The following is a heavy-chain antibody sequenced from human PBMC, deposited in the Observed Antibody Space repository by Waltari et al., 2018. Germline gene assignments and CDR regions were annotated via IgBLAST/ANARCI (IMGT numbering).Heavy chain of an antibody. Sequence: EVQLLESGGGLVQPGGSLRLSCAASGFTFSRYAMSWVRQAPGKGLEWVSVIYSGGSTYYADSVKGRFTISRDNSKNTLYLQMNSLRAEDTAVYYCAKGVLLPTYYFDYWGQGTLVTVSS. D-gene: IGHD2-15*01. CDR3: AKGVLLPTYYFDY. CDR1: GFTFSRYA. J-gene: IGHJ4*02. V-gene: IGHV3-23*03. CDR2: IYSGGST.